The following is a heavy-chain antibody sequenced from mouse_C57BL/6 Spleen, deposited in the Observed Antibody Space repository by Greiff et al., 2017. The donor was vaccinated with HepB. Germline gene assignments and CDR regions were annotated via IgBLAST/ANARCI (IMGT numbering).Heavy chain of an antibody. CDR2: IHPSDSYT. V-gene: IGHV1-59*01. D-gene: IGHD1-1*01. J-gene: IGHJ1*03. Sequence: QVQLQQPGAELVRPGTSVKLSCKASGYTFTSYWMHWVKQRPGQGLEWIGVIHPSDSYTNYNQKFKGKATLTVDTSSSTAYMQLSSLTSEDSAVYYCARDYGSSYWYFDVWGTGTTVTVSS. CDR3: ARDYGSSYWYFDV. CDR1: GYTFTSYW.